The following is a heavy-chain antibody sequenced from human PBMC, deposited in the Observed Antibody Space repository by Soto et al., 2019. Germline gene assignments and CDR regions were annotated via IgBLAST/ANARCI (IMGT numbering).Heavy chain of an antibody. CDR2: IRGSGTSK. D-gene: IGHD1-1*01. CDR1: GFTFSNYA. V-gene: IGHV3-23*01. Sequence: GGSLRLSCAASGFTFSNYAMTWVRQAPGKGLEWVAAIRGSGTSKYYADSVKGRFTISRDNSKNTLYLQMNSLRAEDTAVYYCAKKKLEDSSSHYYGMDVWGQGTTVTVSS. J-gene: IGHJ6*02. CDR3: AKKKLEDSSSHYYGMDV.